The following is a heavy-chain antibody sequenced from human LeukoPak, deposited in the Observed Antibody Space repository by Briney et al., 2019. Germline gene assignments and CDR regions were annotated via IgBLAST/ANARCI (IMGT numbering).Heavy chain of an antibody. CDR2: IYDSGST. CDR3: ARRMAYYYGSEAFDI. D-gene: IGHD3-10*01. V-gene: IGHV4-59*01. Sequence: PSETLSLTCTVSGGSISIYYWSWIRQPPGKGLEWIGYIYDSGSTNYNPSLKSRVTISVDTSKNQFSLKLSPVTAADTAVYYCARRMAYYYGSEAFDIWGQGTMVTVSS. CDR1: GGSISIYY. J-gene: IGHJ3*02.